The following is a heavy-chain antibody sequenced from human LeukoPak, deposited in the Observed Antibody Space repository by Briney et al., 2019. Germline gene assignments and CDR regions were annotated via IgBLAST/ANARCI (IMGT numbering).Heavy chain of an antibody. CDR1: GVSISSDDYY. CDR3: ASEGGNYYDSSGYFALDI. Sequence: SETLSLTCTVSGVSISSDDYYWSWIRQPPGKGLEWIGYYYSGITYYNPSLKSRVTISVDTSKNQVSLQLSSVTAADTAVYYCASEGGNYYDSSGYFALDIWGQGTMVTVSS. CDR2: YYSGIT. J-gene: IGHJ3*02. V-gene: IGHV4-30-4*08. D-gene: IGHD3-22*01.